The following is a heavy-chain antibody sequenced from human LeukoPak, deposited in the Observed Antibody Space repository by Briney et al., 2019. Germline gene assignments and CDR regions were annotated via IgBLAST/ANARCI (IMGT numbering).Heavy chain of an antibody. CDR3: TTSMIVVVITPEAFDI. CDR1: GFTFSNAW. D-gene: IGHD3-22*01. V-gene: IGHV3-15*01. CDR2: IKSKTDGGTT. Sequence: KAGGSLRLSCAASGFTFSNAWMSWVRQAPGKGLEWVGRIKSKTDGGTTDYAAPVKGRFTISRDDSKNTLYLQMNSLKTEDTAVYYCTTSMIVVVITPEAFDIWGQGTMVTVSS. J-gene: IGHJ3*02.